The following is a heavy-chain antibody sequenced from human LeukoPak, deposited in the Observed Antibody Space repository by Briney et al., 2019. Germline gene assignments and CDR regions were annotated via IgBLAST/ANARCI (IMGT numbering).Heavy chain of an antibody. Sequence: SETLSLTCTVSGGSISSYYWIGIRQPPGRGREWIGYIYYSGSTNYNPSLKSRVTISVDTSKNQFSLKLSSVPAADTAVYYCASGTAMVFWFDPWGQGTLVTVSS. D-gene: IGHD5-18*01. CDR2: IYYSGST. V-gene: IGHV4-59*08. CDR3: ASGTAMVFWFDP. J-gene: IGHJ5*02. CDR1: GGSISSYY.